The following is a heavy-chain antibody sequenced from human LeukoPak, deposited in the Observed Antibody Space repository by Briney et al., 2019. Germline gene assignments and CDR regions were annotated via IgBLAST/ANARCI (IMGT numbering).Heavy chain of an antibody. CDR3: AKAWYSSSWYWFDP. CDR2: IRYDASNK. Sequence: GGSLRLSCAASGFTFSSYGMHWVRQAPGKGLEWVAFIRYDASNKYYADSVKGRFTISRDNSKNTLYLQMNSLRAEDTAVYYCAKAWYSSSWYWFDPWGQGTLVTVSS. J-gene: IGHJ5*02. D-gene: IGHD6-13*01. V-gene: IGHV3-30*02. CDR1: GFTFSSYG.